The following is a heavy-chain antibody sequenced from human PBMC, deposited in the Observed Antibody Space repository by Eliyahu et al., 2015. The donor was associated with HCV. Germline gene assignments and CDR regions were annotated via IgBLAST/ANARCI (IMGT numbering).Heavy chain of an antibody. Sequence: EVQLLESGGGLVQPGGSLRLSCXASGFNFRTYAMSWVRQAPGXGLGWXAAFXTXGDFTYYADSVRGRFTISRDNSRNMLFLQMNSLRAEDTAIYYCARAGRPFDYWGQGTLVTVSS. D-gene: IGHD6-19*01. J-gene: IGHJ4*02. CDR1: GFNFRTYA. CDR2: FXTXGDFT. V-gene: IGHV3-23*01. CDR3: ARAGRPFDY.